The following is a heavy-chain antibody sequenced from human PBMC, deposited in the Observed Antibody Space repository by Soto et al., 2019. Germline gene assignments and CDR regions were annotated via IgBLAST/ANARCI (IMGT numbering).Heavy chain of an antibody. Sequence: ASVKVSCKASGYTFTSYAMHWVRQAPGQRLEWMGWINAGNGNTKYSQKFQGRVTITRDTSASTAYMELSSLRSEDTAVYYCAGGGITMVRGVIHTKPFDPWGQGTLVTVSS. D-gene: IGHD3-10*01. J-gene: IGHJ5*02. CDR3: AGGGITMVRGVIHTKPFDP. CDR1: GYTFTSYA. V-gene: IGHV1-3*01. CDR2: INAGNGNT.